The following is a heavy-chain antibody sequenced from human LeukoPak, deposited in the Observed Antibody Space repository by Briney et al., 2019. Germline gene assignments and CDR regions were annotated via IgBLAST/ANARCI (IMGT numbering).Heavy chain of an antibody. Sequence: GGSLRLSCAASGFTFSSYAMSWFRQAPGKGLEWVSAISGSGGSTFYADSVKGRFTISRDNSKNTLYLQMNSLRAEDTAVYYCAKDRRDGYTADAFDIWGQGTMVTVSS. J-gene: IGHJ3*02. CDR3: AKDRRDGYTADAFDI. CDR1: GFTFSSYA. D-gene: IGHD5-24*01. CDR2: ISGSGGST. V-gene: IGHV3-23*01.